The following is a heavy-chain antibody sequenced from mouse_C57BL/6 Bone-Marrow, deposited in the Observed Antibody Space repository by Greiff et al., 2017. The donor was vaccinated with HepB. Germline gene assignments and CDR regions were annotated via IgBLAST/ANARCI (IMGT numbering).Heavy chain of an antibody. J-gene: IGHJ4*01. CDR3: ARSGYGSGYYYAMDY. D-gene: IGHD1-1*01. CDR2: INPNYGTT. Sequence: EVKLQESGPELVKPGASVKISCKASGYSFTDYNMNWVKQSNGKSLEWIGVINPNYGTTSYNQKFKGKATLTVDQSSSTAYMQLNSLTSEDSAVYYCARSGYGSGYYYAMDYWGQGTSVTVSS. V-gene: IGHV1-39*01. CDR1: GYSFTDYN.